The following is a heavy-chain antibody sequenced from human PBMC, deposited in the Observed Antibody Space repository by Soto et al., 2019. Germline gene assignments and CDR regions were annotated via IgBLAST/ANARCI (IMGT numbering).Heavy chain of an antibody. J-gene: IGHJ4*02. CDR1: GFTFSRYA. Sequence: GGSLRLSCAASGFTFSRYAMSWVRQAPGKGLECVSTISSSGDNTFHADSVKGRFTISRDNSKNTLHLQMNSLRADDTAVYYCARSGSIDYRGRGTLVTVS. CDR3: ARSGSIDY. V-gene: IGHV3-23*01. CDR2: ISSSGDNT.